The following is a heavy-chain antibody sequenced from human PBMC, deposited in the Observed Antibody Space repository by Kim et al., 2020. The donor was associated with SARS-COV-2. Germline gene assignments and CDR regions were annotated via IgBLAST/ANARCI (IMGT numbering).Heavy chain of an antibody. Sequence: GGSLRLSCAASGFTFSSYSMNWVRQAPGKGLEWVSYISSSSTIYYADSVKGRFTISRDNAKNSLYLQMNSLRDEDTAVYYCASQLARGRGYYYYGMDVWGQGTTVTVSS. V-gene: IGHV3-48*02. J-gene: IGHJ6*02. CDR1: GFTFSSYS. CDR2: ISSSSTI. CDR3: ASQLARGRGYYYYGMDV. D-gene: IGHD3-10*01.